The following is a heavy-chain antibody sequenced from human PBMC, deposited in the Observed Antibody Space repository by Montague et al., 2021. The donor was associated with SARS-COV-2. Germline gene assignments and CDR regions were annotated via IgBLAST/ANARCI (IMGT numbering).Heavy chain of an antibody. V-gene: IGHV4-39*01. CDR1: GGSISSSSSY. J-gene: IGHJ5*02. CDR2: IYYSGST. Sequence: SETLSLTCTVSGGSISSSSSYWGWIRQPPGKGLEWIGSIYYSGSTYYXPSLKSRVTISVDTSKNQFSLKLSSVTAADTAVYYCARQKRRITIFGVVIPPVLPWFDPWGQGTLVTVSS. CDR3: ARQKRRITIFGVVIPPVLPWFDP. D-gene: IGHD3-3*01.